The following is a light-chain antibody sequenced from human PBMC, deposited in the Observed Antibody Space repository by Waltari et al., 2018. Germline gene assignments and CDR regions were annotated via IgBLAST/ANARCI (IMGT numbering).Light chain of an antibody. CDR2: DTS. V-gene: IGKV1-9*01. CDR3: QELNIFPLT. CDR1: QAINGY. J-gene: IGKJ4*01. Sequence: DIQLTQSPSLLSASVGDRVTITCRASQAINGYLSWYQVRPGRAPKLLIYDTSTFQSGVPSRFSGSESGTDFTLTISTLQPEDFATYYCQELNIFPLTFGGGTKVEIK.